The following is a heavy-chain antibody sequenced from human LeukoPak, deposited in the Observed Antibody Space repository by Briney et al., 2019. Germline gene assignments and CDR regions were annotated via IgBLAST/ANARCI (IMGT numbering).Heavy chain of an antibody. D-gene: IGHD3-3*01. CDR1: GGSMSDYK. V-gene: IGHV4-59*01. CDR2: IYHSGTT. CDR3: ARFWSAFDY. Sequence: PSETLSLTCTVTGGSMSDYKWSWIRQSPGKGLEWIGYIYHSGTTNYNPSLKSRVAISIDTSKNQFSLNLSSVTPADTAVHYCARFWSAFDYWGQGALATVSS. J-gene: IGHJ4*02.